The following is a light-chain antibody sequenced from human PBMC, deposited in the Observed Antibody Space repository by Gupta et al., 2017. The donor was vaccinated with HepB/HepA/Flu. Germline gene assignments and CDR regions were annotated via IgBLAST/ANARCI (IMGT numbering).Light chain of an antibody. CDR2: AAS. CDR1: QGISSY. CDR3: QHLNCNPPGT. J-gene: IGKJ5*01. V-gene: IGKV1-9*01. Sequence: DIQLTQSPSFLSASVGDRVTITCRASQGISSYLAWYQQKPGNAPKLLIYAASTLQSRVPSRFSGGGSGTIFTLTISSLQPEDFATYSCQHLNCNPPGTFGQGTRLEIK.